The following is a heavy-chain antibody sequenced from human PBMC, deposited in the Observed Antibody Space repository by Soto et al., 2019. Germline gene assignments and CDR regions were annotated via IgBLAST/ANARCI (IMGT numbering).Heavy chain of an antibody. V-gene: IGHV4-34*01. Sequence: SETLSLTCAVYGGSFSGYYWSWIRQPPGKGLEWIGEINHSGSTNYNPSLKSRVTISVDTSKSQFSLKLSSVTAADTAVYYCARVGDSSGYYYVRYYYYYGMDVWGQGTTVTVSS. CDR1: GGSFSGYY. CDR3: ARVGDSSGYYYVRYYYYYGMDV. CDR2: INHSGST. J-gene: IGHJ6*02. D-gene: IGHD3-22*01.